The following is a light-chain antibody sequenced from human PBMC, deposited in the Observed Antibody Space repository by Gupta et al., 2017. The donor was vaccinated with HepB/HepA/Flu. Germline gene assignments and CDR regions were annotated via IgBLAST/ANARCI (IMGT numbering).Light chain of an antibody. CDR3: QAWDSSTAV. V-gene: IGLV3-1*01. CDR1: KLGDKY. CDR2: QDS. Sequence: SYELTQPPSVSVSPGQTASITRSGDKLGDKYACWYQQKPGQSPVLVIYQDSKRPSGIPERFSGSNSGNTATLTIGGTQAMDEADYYCQAWDSSTAVFGGGTKLTVL. J-gene: IGLJ2*01.